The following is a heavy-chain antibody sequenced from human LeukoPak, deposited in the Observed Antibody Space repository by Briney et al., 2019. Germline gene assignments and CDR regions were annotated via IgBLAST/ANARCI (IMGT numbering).Heavy chain of an antibody. CDR2: ISSSSSYI. CDR1: GFTFSSYS. CDR3: ARRIAVAGTRYFQH. Sequence: GGSLRLSCAASGFTFSSYSMNWVRQAPGKGLEWVSSISSSSSYIYCADSVKGRFTISRDNAKNSLYLQMNSLRAEDTAVYYCARRIAVAGTRYFQHWGQGTLVTVSS. J-gene: IGHJ1*01. V-gene: IGHV3-21*01. D-gene: IGHD6-19*01.